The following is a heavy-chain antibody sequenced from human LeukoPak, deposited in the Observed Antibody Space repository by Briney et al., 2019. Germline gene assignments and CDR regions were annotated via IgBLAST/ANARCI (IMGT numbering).Heavy chain of an antibody. V-gene: IGHV1-18*01. J-gene: IGHJ6*03. D-gene: IGHD5-12*01. Sequence: ASVKVSCKASGYTFTSYCISWVRQAPGQGLEWMGWISAYNGNTNYAQKLQGRVTMTTDTSTSTAYMELRSLRSDDTAVYYCARILAYYYYMDVWGKGTTVTISS. CDR2: ISAYNGNT. CDR1: GYTFTSYC. CDR3: ARILAYYYYMDV.